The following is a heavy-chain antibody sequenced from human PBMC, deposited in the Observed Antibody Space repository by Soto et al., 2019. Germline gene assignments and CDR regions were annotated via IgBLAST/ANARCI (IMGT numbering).Heavy chain of an antibody. CDR3: AKERLWSYKGFDP. CDR2: IIGSGGST. V-gene: IGHV3-23*01. J-gene: IGHJ5*02. D-gene: IGHD5-18*01. CDR1: GFTFSSYA. Sequence: GGSQRLSCAASGFTFSSYAMSWVRKAPGKVQEWVSAIIGSGGSTYSADFVKRRFTISRDNSNNTHYLQINSLRAEYTAVYYCAKERLWSYKGFDPWGQATLVTVSS.